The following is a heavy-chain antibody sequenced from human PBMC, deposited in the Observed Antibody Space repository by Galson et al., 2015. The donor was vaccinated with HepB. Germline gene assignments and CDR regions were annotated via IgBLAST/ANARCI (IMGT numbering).Heavy chain of an antibody. CDR2: IRYDGSNK. Sequence: SLRLSCAASGFTFSSYGMHWVRQAPGKGLEWVAFIRYDGSNKYYADSVEGRFTISRDNSKNTLYLQMNSLRAEDTAVYYCAKWGGVAVAGLTYYGMDVWGQGTTVTVSS. CDR3: AKWGGVAVAGLTYYGMDV. D-gene: IGHD6-19*01. J-gene: IGHJ6*02. CDR1: GFTFSSYG. V-gene: IGHV3-30*02.